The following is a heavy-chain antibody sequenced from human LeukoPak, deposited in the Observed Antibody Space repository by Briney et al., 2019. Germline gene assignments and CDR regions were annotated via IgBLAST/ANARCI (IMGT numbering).Heavy chain of an antibody. CDR1: GGSISSGDYY. V-gene: IGHV4-30-2*01. CDR3: ARCLTGDFWSGPLPIYYYYMDV. CDR2: IYHSGST. Sequence: SQTLSLTCTVSGGSISSGDYYWSWIRQPPGKGLEWIGYIYHSGSTNYNPSLKSRVTMSVDTFKNQFSLKLSSVTAADTAVYYCARCLTGDFWSGPLPIYYYYMDVWGKGTTVTVSS. D-gene: IGHD3-3*01. J-gene: IGHJ6*03.